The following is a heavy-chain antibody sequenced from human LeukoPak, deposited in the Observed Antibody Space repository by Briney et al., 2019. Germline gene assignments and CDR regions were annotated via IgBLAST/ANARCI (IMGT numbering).Heavy chain of an antibody. CDR3: AREDGGAEDAFDI. Sequence: SVKVSGKASGGTFSSYAISWVRQAPGQGLEWMGGIIPIFGTANYAQKFQGRVTITADESASTAYMELSSLRSEDTAVYYCAREDGGAEDAFDIWGQGTMVTVSS. CDR2: IIPIFGTA. CDR1: GGTFSSYA. V-gene: IGHV1-69*13. J-gene: IGHJ3*02. D-gene: IGHD4-23*01.